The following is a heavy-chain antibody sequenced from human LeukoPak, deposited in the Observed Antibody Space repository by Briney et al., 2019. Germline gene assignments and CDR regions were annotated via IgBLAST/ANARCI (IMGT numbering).Heavy chain of an antibody. Sequence: GASVKVSCKASGGTFSSYAISWVRQAPGQGLEWMGWINPDSGGTNSAQKFQGRVTMTRDTSISTAYMDLSRLKSDDTAVYYCARAGIWDYSDSSGYHNGAFDIWGQGTMVTVSS. D-gene: IGHD3-22*01. J-gene: IGHJ3*02. V-gene: IGHV1-2*02. CDR3: ARAGIWDYSDSSGYHNGAFDI. CDR2: INPDSGGT. CDR1: GGTFSSYA.